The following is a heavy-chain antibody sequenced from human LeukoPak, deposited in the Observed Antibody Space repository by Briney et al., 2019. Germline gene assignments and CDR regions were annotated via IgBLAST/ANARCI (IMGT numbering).Heavy chain of an antibody. CDR1: GYTFTSYD. Sequence: ASVKVSCKASGYTFTSYDINWVRQATGQGLEWMGWMNPNSGNTGYAQKFQGRVTMTRNTSISTAYMELSSLRSEDTAVYYCVRRSSGWSGVDYWGQGTLVTVSS. J-gene: IGHJ4*02. CDR3: VRRSSGWSGVDY. D-gene: IGHD6-19*01. V-gene: IGHV1-8*01. CDR2: MNPNSGNT.